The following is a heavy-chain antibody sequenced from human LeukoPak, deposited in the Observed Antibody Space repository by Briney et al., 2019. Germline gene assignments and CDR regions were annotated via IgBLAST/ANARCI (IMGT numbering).Heavy chain of an antibody. J-gene: IGHJ3*02. CDR2: IYHSGST. V-gene: IGHV4-4*02. CDR1: GGSISSSNW. Sequence: SGTLSLTCAVSGGSISSSNWWSWVRQPPGKGLEWIGEIYHSGSTNYNPSLKSRVTISVDKSKNQLSLKVTSVTAADTAIFFCARWTTIFDAFDIWGQGTMVTVSS. CDR3: ARWTTIFDAFDI. D-gene: IGHD2/OR15-2a*01.